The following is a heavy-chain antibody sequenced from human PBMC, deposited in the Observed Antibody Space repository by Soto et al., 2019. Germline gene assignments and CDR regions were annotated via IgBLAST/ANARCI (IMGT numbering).Heavy chain of an antibody. D-gene: IGHD6-19*01. CDR2: ISYDGSNK. J-gene: IGHJ6*02. CDR3: ARDEAVARYYYYYYGMDV. CDR1: GFTFSSYA. Sequence: QVPLVESGGGVVQPGRSLRLSCAASGFTFSSYAMHWVRQAPGKGLEWVAVISYDGSNKYYADSVKGRFTISRDNSKNTLYLQMNSLRAEDTAVYYCARDEAVARYYYYYYGMDVWGQGTTVTVSS. V-gene: IGHV3-30-3*01.